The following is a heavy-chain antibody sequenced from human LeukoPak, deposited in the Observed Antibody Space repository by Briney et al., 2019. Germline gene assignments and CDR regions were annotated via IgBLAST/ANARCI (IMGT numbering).Heavy chain of an antibody. Sequence: GGSLRLSCAASGFTFNSYSMNWVRQAPGKGLGWVSAISGSGGSTYYADSVKGRFTISRDNSKNTLYLQMNSLRAEDTAVYYCAKDPAYYYDSSGYDPFDYWGQGTLVTVSS. CDR2: ISGSGGST. D-gene: IGHD3-22*01. V-gene: IGHV3-23*01. J-gene: IGHJ4*02. CDR1: GFTFNSYS. CDR3: AKDPAYYYDSSGYDPFDY.